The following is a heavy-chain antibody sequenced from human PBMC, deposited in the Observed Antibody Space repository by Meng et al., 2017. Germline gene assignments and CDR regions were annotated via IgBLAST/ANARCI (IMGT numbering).Heavy chain of an antibody. J-gene: IGHJ4*02. Sequence: QGQLVQPGAEAKKPGASVKVPCKPSGYNFPDYYIHWVRQAPGQGLEWMGRIDPKSGDTHYAQKFQGRVTMTGDTSIGTAYMELRGLRSDDTAVYFCARDEDISAAGKLFGDYWGQGTLVTVSS. V-gene: IGHV1-2*06. D-gene: IGHD6-13*01. CDR1: GYNFPDYY. CDR3: ARDEDISAAGKLFGDY. CDR2: IDPKSGDT.